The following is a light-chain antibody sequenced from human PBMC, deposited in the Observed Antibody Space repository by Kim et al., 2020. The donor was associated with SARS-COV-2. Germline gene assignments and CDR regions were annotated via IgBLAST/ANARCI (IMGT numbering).Light chain of an antibody. CDR2: AAS. Sequence: DIQLTQSPSFLSASVGDRVTITCRASQGISSYLAWYQQKPGKAPKLLIYAASTLQSGVPSRFGGSGSGTEFTLTISSLQPEDFATYYCQQLNSYPGRTFGQGTKLEI. J-gene: IGKJ2*01. CDR1: QGISSY. V-gene: IGKV1-9*01. CDR3: QQLNSYPGRT.